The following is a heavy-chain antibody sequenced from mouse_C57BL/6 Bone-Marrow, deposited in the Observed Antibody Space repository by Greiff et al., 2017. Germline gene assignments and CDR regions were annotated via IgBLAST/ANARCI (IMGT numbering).Heavy chain of an antibody. D-gene: IGHD2-3*01. V-gene: IGHV6-6*01. CDR2: IRNKANNHAT. CDR1: GFTFSDAW. CDR3: RWLLAYYFDY. J-gene: IGHJ2*01. Sequence: EVKLVESGGGLVQPGGSMKLSCAASGFTFSDAWMDWVRQSPEKGLEWVAEIRNKANNHATYYAESVKGRFTISRDDSKSSVYLQMNSLRAKDTGIYYCRWLLAYYFDYWGQGTTLTVSS.